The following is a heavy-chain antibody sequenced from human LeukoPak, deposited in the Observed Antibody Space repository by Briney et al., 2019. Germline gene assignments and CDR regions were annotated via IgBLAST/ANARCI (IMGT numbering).Heavy chain of an antibody. CDR3: ARPDCSSTSCHYSTPLDAFDI. CDR1: GYTFTSYG. V-gene: IGHV1-18*04. CDR2: LSAYNGNP. Sequence: PWASVKVSCKASGYTFTSYGISWVRQAPGQGLEWMGWLSAYNGNPNYAQKLQGRVSMTTDTSTSTAYIELSILRSDDTAVYYCARPDCSSTSCHYSTPLDAFDIWGQGTMVTVSS. J-gene: IGHJ3*02. D-gene: IGHD2-2*01.